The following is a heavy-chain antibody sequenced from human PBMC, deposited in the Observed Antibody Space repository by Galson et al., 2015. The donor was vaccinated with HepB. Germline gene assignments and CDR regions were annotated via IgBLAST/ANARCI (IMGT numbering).Heavy chain of an antibody. CDR2: ISYDGINK. Sequence: SLRLSCAPSGFTFSNYPMHWVRQAPGKGLEWVAVISYDGINKYYADSVKGRFTISRDDSQNTLYLQMSSLRAEDTALYYCAKNSDRRIASSIYYFDYWGPGTLVTVSS. D-gene: IGHD6-6*01. J-gene: IGHJ4*02. CDR3: AKNSDRRIASSIYYFDY. V-gene: IGHV3-30*04. CDR1: GFTFSNYP.